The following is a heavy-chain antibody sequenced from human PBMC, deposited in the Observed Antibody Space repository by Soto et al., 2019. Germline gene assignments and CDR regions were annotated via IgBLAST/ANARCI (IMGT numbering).Heavy chain of an antibody. CDR2: IYYSGST. J-gene: IGHJ6*03. CDR3: VRHGNYYYSTDV. CDR1: GGSISSYY. D-gene: IGHD2-15*01. V-gene: IGHV4-59*08. Sequence: LSETLSLTCTVSGGSISSYYWSWIRQPPGKGLEWIGYIYYSGSTNYNPSLKSRVTISVDTSKNQFSLKLSSVTAADTAVYYCVRHGNYYYSTDVWGKGTTVTVSS.